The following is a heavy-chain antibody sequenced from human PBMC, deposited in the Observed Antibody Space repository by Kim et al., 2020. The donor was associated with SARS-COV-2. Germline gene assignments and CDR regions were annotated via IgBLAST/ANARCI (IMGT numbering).Heavy chain of an antibody. CDR3: AKDSGYGDPRGWFDP. CDR1: GFTFSSYG. J-gene: IGHJ5*02. V-gene: IGHV3-33*06. D-gene: IGHD4-17*01. CDR2: IWYDGSNK. Sequence: GGSLRLSCAASGFTFSSYGMHWVRQAPGKGLEWVAVIWYDGSNKYYADSVKGRFTISRDNSKNTLYLQMNSLRAEDTAVYYCAKDSGYGDPRGWFDPWGQGTLVTVSS.